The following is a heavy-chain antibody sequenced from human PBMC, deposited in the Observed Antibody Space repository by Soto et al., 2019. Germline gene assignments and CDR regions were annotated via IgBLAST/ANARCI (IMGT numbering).Heavy chain of an antibody. J-gene: IGHJ3*02. D-gene: IGHD2-15*01. CDR3: ARDEVVAATDDAFGI. V-gene: IGHV1-46*01. Sequence: QVQLVQSGAEVKKPGASVKVSCKASGYTFTSYYMHWVRQAPGQGLEWMGIINPSGGSTSYAQKFQGRVTMTRDTSTSTVYMELTSLRSEATAVYYCARDEVVAATDDAFGIWGQGTMVTVSS. CDR2: INPSGGST. CDR1: GYTFTSYY.